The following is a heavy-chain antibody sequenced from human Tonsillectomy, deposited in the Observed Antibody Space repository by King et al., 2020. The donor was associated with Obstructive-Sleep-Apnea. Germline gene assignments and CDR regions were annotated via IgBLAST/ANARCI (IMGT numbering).Heavy chain of an antibody. V-gene: IGHV3-30*04. CDR3: AGSSYGDSPLLHGMDV. J-gene: IGHJ6*02. Sequence: QLVQSGGGVVQPGRSLRLSCASSGFSFRSYALHWVRQAPGKGLEWVAVMSDDAVYKYYADSVRGRFTISRDKSKNTLYLQMNSLTIDDTAVYYCAGSSYGDSPLLHGMDVWGQGTTVTVSS. CDR1: GFSFRSYA. CDR2: MSDDAVYK. D-gene: IGHD2-15*01.